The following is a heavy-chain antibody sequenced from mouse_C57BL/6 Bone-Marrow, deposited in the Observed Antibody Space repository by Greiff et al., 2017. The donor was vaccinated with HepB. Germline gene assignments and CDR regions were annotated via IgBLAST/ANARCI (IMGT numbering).Heavy chain of an antibody. Sequence: VQLQQSGAELVRPGASVKLSCTASGFNIKDDYMHWVKQRPEQGLEWIGWIDPENGDTEYASKFQGKATITADTSSNTAYLQLSSLTSEDTAVYYCTTCRQLRLFAYWGQGTMVTVSA. CDR2: IDPENGDT. CDR3: TTCRQLRLFAY. J-gene: IGHJ3*01. CDR1: GFNIKDDY. D-gene: IGHD3-2*02. V-gene: IGHV14-4*01.